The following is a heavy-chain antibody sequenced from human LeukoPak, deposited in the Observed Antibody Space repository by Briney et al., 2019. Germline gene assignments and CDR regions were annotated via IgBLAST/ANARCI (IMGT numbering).Heavy chain of an antibody. Sequence: SETLSLTCTVSGGSISSSSYYWGWIRQPPGKGLEWIGSISYSGSTYYNPSLNSRVTISVDTSNNQFSLKLSSVTAADTAVYYCARQAIGGSSYSGGVFDCWGQGTLVTVSS. V-gene: IGHV4-39*01. D-gene: IGHD2-15*01. CDR3: ARQAIGGSSYSGGVFDC. CDR1: GGSISSSSYY. CDR2: ISYSGST. J-gene: IGHJ4*02.